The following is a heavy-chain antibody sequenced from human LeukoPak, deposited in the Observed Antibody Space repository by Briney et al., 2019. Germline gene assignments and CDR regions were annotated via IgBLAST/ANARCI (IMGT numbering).Heavy chain of an antibody. D-gene: IGHD2-2*02. CDR3: ARDGAYCSSTSCYTVDAFDI. CDR1: GYTFTSYY. J-gene: IGHJ3*02. V-gene: IGHV1-46*03. CDR2: INPSGGST. Sequence: GASVKVSCKASGYTFTSYYMHWVRQAPGQGLEWMGIINPSGGSTSYAQKFQGRVTMPRDTSTSTVYMELSSLRSEDTAVYYCARDGAYCSSTSCYTVDAFDIWGQGTMVTVSS.